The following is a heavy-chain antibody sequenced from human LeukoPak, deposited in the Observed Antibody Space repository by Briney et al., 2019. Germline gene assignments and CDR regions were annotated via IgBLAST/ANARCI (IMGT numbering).Heavy chain of an antibody. CDR1: GYTFTGYY. CDR3: AKDSSWYNYGMDV. Sequence: ASVTVSCKASGYTFTGYYMHWVRQAPGQGLEWMGWINPNSGGTNYAQKFQGRVTMTRDTSISTAYMELSRLRSDDTAVYYCAKDSSWYNYGMDVWGQGTTVTVSS. J-gene: IGHJ6*02. D-gene: IGHD6-13*01. V-gene: IGHV1-2*02. CDR2: INPNSGGT.